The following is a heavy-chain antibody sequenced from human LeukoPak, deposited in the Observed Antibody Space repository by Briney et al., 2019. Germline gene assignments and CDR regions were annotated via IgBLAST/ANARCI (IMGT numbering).Heavy chain of an antibody. CDR3: ARGIGYYYDRSGIIDY. CDR2: INSDGSST. Sequence: GGSLRLSCAASGFTFSSYWMHWVRQAPGKGLVWVSRINSDGSSTSYADSVKGRFTISRDNAKNTLYLQMNSLRAEDTAVYYCARGIGYYYDRSGIIDYWGQGTLVTVSS. D-gene: IGHD3-22*01. J-gene: IGHJ4*02. V-gene: IGHV3-74*01. CDR1: GFTFSSYW.